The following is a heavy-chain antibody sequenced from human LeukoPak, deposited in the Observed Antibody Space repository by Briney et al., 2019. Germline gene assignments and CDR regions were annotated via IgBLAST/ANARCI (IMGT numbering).Heavy chain of an antibody. D-gene: IGHD3-16*02. J-gene: IGHJ4*02. V-gene: IGHV3-23*01. CDR1: GFSFSTYA. Sequence: GGSLGLSCAASGFSFSTYAMSWVRQAPGKGLEWVSGVNGNGGSTSYADSVKGRFTIFRDNSKNTVYLQMNSLRVEDTAVYYCAKSLYGGCDYWGQGTVVTVSS. CDR2: VNGNGGST. CDR3: AKSLYGGCDY.